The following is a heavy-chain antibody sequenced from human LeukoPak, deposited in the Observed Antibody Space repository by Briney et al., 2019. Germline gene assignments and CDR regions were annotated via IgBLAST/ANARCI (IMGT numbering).Heavy chain of an antibody. Sequence: GGSLRLSCAASGFTFTNYAMSWVRQAPGKGLEWVSSISTSDTRTYYADSVKGRFTISRDNSKNTLYLQMNSLRAEGTALYYCVEGYHIGSAGTFDYWGQGTLVTVSS. CDR1: GFTFTNYA. V-gene: IGHV3-23*01. D-gene: IGHD6-13*01. CDR3: VEGYHIGSAGTFDY. CDR2: ISTSDTRT. J-gene: IGHJ4*02.